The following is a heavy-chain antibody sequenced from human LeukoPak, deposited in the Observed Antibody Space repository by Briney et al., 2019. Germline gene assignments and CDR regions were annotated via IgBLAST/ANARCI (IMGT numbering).Heavy chain of an antibody. CDR3: STGGRAVWGSYRSPTADY. CDR1: GYTLTELS. CDR2: FDPEEEET. V-gene: IGHV1-24*01. J-gene: IGHJ4*02. D-gene: IGHD3-16*02. Sequence: SVKVSCKVSGYTLTELSMHWVRQAPGKGLEWMGGFDPEEEETIYILQFQGRVTITEVTSKYTDHLELTSLRSEDTAVDYRSTGGRAVWGSYRSPTADYWGERPLVPVSS.